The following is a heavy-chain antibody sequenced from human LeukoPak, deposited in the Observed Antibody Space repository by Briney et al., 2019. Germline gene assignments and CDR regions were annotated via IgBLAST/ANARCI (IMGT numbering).Heavy chain of an antibody. V-gene: IGHV4-39*01. CDR2: IYYSGST. D-gene: IGHD4-17*01. J-gene: IGHJ4*02. Sequence: SETLSLTCTVSGGSISSSSYYWGWIRQPPGKGLEWIGSIYYSGSTYYNPSLKSRVTISVDTSKNQFSLKLSSVTVADTAVYCCARQYHDYGDYGGCYFDYWGQGTLVTVSS. CDR3: ARQYHDYGDYGGCYFDY. CDR1: GGSISSSSYY.